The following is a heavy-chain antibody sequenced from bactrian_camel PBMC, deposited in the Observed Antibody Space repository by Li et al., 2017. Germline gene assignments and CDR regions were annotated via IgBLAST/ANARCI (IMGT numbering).Heavy chain of an antibody. Sequence: HVQLVESGGGLVQPGGSLVLSCAASGFTFSTYAMNWVRQAPGKEVEWVAGITSLPSLFRAASYADSVKGRFTISRDNAKNTLYLQLNSLKTEDTAMYYCANSVWVPGNYWGQGTQVTVS. CDR1: GFTFSTYA. D-gene: IGHD5*01. CDR3: ANSVWVPGNY. V-gene: IGHV3S6*01. CDR2: ITSLPSLFRAA. J-gene: IGHJ4*01.